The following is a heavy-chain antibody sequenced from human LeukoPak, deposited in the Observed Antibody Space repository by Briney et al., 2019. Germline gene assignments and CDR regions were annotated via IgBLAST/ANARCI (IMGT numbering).Heavy chain of an antibody. Sequence: GSVKVSCKASRYTFIRYALHGVRQATEQKREWMGRINAGNGNTKYSQKFHGRVTITRDTSQRTAYMELSSLRSEDTAVYYCARESLEGEDSYGYREGYFDCWGQGTLVTVSS. CDR2: INAGNGNT. J-gene: IGHJ4*02. CDR1: RYTFIRYA. V-gene: IGHV1-3*01. CDR3: ARESLEGEDSYGYREGYFDC. D-gene: IGHD5-18*01.